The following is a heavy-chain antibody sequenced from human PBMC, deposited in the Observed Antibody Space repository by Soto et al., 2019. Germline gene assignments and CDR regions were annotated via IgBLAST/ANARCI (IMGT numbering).Heavy chain of an antibody. V-gene: IGHV4-31*03. J-gene: IGHJ4*02. Sequence: PSGTLSLTCTVYGGSISSGGYYWSWIRQHPGKGLEWIGYIYYSGSTYYNPSLKSRVTISVDTSKNQFSLKLSSVTAADTAVYYCARAFQTSDSHGNLCDYSGQGTMVSVSS. CDR2: IYYSGST. D-gene: IGHD3-22*01. CDR1: GGSISSGGYY. CDR3: ARAFQTSDSHGNLCDY.